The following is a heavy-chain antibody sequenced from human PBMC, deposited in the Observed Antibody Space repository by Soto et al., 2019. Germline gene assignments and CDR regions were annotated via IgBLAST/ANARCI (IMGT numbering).Heavy chain of an antibody. CDR1: GFSLSTSGGG. D-gene: IGHD3-9*01. CDR3: AHRDPGILTVYYSAFLVDYFAY. V-gene: IGHV2-5*01. Sequence: SVPTLVNPTQTLTLTCTFSGFSLSTSGGGVGWIRQPPGKALEWLALIYCNDDKRYSPSLKRRLTITKDTSKNQVVLKMTNMDPVDTATYYCAHRDPGILTVYYSAFLVDYFAYWGQGTLVTVSS. J-gene: IGHJ4*02. CDR2: IYCNDDK.